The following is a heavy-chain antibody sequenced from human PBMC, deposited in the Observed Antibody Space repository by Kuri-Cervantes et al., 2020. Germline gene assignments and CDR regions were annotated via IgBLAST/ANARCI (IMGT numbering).Heavy chain of an antibody. Sequence: GESLKISCAASGFTFSSYSMNWVRQAPGKGLEWVSSISSSSSYIYYADSVKGRFTISRDNAKNSLYLQMNSLRAEDTAVYCCARSVWFGRDGWYFDLWGRGTLVTVSS. D-gene: IGHD3-10*01. V-gene: IGHV3-21*01. CDR2: ISSSSSYI. J-gene: IGHJ2*01. CDR3: ARSVWFGRDGWYFDL. CDR1: GFTFSSYS.